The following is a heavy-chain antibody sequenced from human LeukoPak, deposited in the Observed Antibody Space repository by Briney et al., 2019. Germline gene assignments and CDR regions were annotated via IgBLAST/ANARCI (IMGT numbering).Heavy chain of an antibody. D-gene: IGHD1-1*01. V-gene: IGHV4-34*01. Sequence: PSETLSLTCGVYGGSLSGYYWSWIRQPPGKGLEWIAEINYSGSTTYNPSLRSRVTISIDTSKNQFSLKVRSVSAADTAVYYCARPEPERSGWFDPWGQGTLVIVSS. CDR1: GGSLSGYY. CDR3: ARPEPERSGWFDP. J-gene: IGHJ5*02. CDR2: INYSGST.